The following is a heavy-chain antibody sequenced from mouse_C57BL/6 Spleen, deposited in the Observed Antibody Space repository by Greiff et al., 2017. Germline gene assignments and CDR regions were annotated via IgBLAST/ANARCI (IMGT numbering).Heavy chain of an antibody. CDR2: ISDGGSYT. CDR3: ARDRGSSPAWFAY. J-gene: IGHJ3*01. D-gene: IGHD1-1*01. CDR1: GFTFSSYA. V-gene: IGHV5-4*01. Sequence: EVQWVESGGGLVKPGGSLKLSCAASGFTFSSYAMSWVRQTPEKRLEWVATISDGGSYTYYPDNVKGRFTISRDNAKNNLYLQMSHLKSEDTAMYYCARDRGSSPAWFAYWGQGTLVTVSA.